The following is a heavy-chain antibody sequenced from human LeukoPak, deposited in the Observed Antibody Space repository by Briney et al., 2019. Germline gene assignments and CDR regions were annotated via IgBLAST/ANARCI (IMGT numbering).Heavy chain of an antibody. CDR2: INPNSGGT. V-gene: IGHV1-2*02. J-gene: IGHJ3*02. D-gene: IGHD3/OR15-3a*01. Sequence: ASVKVSCTASGYTFTGYYMHWVRQAPGQGLEWMGWINPNSGGTNYAQKFQGRVTMTRDTSISTAYMELSRLRSDDTAVYYCARGFGPEPYDAFDIWGQGTMVTVSS. CDR1: GYTFTGYY. CDR3: ARGFGPEPYDAFDI.